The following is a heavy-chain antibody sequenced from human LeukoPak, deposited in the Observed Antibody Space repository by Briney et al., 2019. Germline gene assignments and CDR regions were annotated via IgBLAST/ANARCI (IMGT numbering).Heavy chain of an antibody. Sequence: AASVKVSCKASGFVFASYGFTWVRQAPGRGLEWMGWISANDGKTHYSEKHQGRVTMSTDTVTSTAYMELRSLRSDDTAVYYCARELHVERDDYWGQGTLVTVSS. D-gene: IGHD1-1*01. J-gene: IGHJ4*02. CDR1: GFVFASYG. V-gene: IGHV1-18*01. CDR2: ISANDGKT. CDR3: ARELHVERDDY.